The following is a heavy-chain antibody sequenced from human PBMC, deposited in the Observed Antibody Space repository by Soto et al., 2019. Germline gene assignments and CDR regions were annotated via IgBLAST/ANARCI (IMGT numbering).Heavy chain of an antibody. V-gene: IGHV3-48*01. D-gene: IGHD1-26*01. CDR3: ARVVISGSYLDY. J-gene: IGHJ4*02. CDR1: GFTFSFCA. Sequence: GGSLRLSCAASGFTFSFCAMSWVRQAPGKGLEWVSYMRGSNGDIYYADSVKGRFTISRDNAKNTLYLHMNSLRAEDTAVYYCARVVISGSYLDYWGQGTLITVSS. CDR2: MRGSNGDI.